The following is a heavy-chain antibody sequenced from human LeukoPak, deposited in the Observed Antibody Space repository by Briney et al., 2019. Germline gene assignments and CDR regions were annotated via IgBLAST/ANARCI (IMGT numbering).Heavy chain of an antibody. CDR1: GFTVSSNY. D-gene: IGHD6-19*01. Sequence: PGGSLRLSCAASGFTVSSNYMSSVRQAPGKGLEWVSVIYSGGSTYYADSVKGRFTISRDNSKNTLYLQMNSLRAEDTAVYYCARVGYSSGWYTNYYYYYYMDVWGKGTTVTISS. CDR3: ARVGYSSGWYTNYYYYYYMDV. J-gene: IGHJ6*03. V-gene: IGHV3-53*01. CDR2: IYSGGST.